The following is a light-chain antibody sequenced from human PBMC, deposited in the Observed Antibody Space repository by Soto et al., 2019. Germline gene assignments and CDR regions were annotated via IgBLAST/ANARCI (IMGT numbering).Light chain of an antibody. J-gene: IGKJ1*01. V-gene: IGKV3-20*01. CDR2: GAS. CDR3: QQYGGSPRT. Sequence: EILLTQSPGTLSLSPGERATLSCRASQSINKNYLAWYQQKRGQAPRLLIYGASIRATGIADRFSGSRSGTDFTLTISRLEPEDFAVYYSQQYGGSPRTFGQGTKVEIK. CDR1: QSINKNY.